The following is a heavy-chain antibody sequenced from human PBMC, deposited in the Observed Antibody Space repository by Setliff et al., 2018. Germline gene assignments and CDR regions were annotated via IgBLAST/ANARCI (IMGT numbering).Heavy chain of an antibody. CDR1: GYIFRDYY. D-gene: IGHD3-9*01. V-gene: IGHV1-2*02. Sequence: ASVKVSCKASGYIFRDYYIHWVRQAPGQGLEWLGWINPNSGGREYAEAFRGRVTMTGDTSIRTAFTELSGLTSDDTAVYYCAGPFDVGPYPRPIDGLDLWGQGTRVTVSS. J-gene: IGHJ3*01. CDR3: AGPFDVGPYPRPIDGLDL. CDR2: INPNSGGR.